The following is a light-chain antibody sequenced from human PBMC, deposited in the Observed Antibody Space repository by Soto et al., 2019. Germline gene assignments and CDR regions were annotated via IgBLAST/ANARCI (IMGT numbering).Light chain of an antibody. CDR1: QNINTY. CDR2: DAA. CDR3: QQFNNYPLT. J-gene: IGKJ4*01. Sequence: DIQMTQSPYSLSAAVGDRVTITCRASQNINTYLNWYQQKPGKAPKLLIFDAASLQSGVPSRFSGAGSGTAFTLSISSLQPEDFATYYCQQFNNYPLTFGGGTKVDIK. V-gene: IGKV1-39*01.